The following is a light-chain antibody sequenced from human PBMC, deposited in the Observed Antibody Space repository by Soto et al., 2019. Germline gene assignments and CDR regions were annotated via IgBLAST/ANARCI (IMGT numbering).Light chain of an antibody. Sequence: DIQMIQSPSALSASVGDRVTITCRASQSISRRLAWYQQKPGKAPKLLIYDASSWESGVPAGFSGSGSGTQFTLTISSLQPDDFAAYYCQQYNSYPWTFGQGTRMEIK. J-gene: IGKJ1*01. CDR1: QSISRR. CDR2: DAS. V-gene: IGKV1-5*01. CDR3: QQYNSYPWT.